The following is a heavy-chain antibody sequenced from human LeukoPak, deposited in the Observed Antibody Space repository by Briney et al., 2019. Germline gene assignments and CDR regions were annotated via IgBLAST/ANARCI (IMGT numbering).Heavy chain of an antibody. CDR1: GFTFSDYY. CDR2: ISSSSSYE. Sequence: GGSLRLSCAASGFTFSDYYMSWIRQAPGKGLEWVSYISSSSSYENYADSVKGRFTISRDNAKNSLYLQMNSLRAEDTAVYYCAKDTFYSSGWYYGGYWGQGTLVTVSS. J-gene: IGHJ4*02. CDR3: AKDTFYSSGWYYGGY. V-gene: IGHV3-11*05. D-gene: IGHD6-19*01.